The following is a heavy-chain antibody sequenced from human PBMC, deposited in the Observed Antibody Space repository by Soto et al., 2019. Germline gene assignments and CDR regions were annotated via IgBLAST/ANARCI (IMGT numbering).Heavy chain of an antibody. CDR3: ARDGYSYGTDY. V-gene: IGHV4-61*01. J-gene: IGHJ4*02. Sequence: SETLSLTCTVSGGSVSSGSYYWSWIRQPPGKGLEWIGYIYYSGSTNYNPSLKSRVTISVDTSKNQFSLKLSSVTAADTAVYYCARDGYSYGTDYWGQGTLVTVSS. CDR2: IYYSGST. CDR1: GGSVSSGSYY. D-gene: IGHD5-18*01.